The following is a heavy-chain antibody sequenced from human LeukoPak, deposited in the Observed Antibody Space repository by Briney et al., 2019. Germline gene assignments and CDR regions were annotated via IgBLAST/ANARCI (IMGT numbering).Heavy chain of an antibody. Sequence: WASVKVSCKASGYTFTSYAMNWVRQAPGQGLEWMGWINTNTGNPTYAQGFTGRFVFSLDTSVSTAYLQISSLKAEDTAVYYCASESEAAAGTETIYFQHWGQGTLVTVSS. D-gene: IGHD6-13*01. CDR1: GYTFTSYA. CDR3: ASESEAAAGTETIYFQH. CDR2: INTNTGNP. J-gene: IGHJ1*01. V-gene: IGHV7-4-1*02.